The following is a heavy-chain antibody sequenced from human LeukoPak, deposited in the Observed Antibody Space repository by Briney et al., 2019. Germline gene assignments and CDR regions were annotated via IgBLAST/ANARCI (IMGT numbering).Heavy chain of an antibody. Sequence: ASVKVSCKASGYTFTGYYMHWVRQAPGQGLEWMGWINPNSGGTNYAQKFQGRVTMTRDTSTSTAYMELSRLRSDDTAVYYCARDGGERAVAGTNYWGQGTLVTVSS. V-gene: IGHV1-2*02. J-gene: IGHJ4*02. CDR3: ARDGGERAVAGTNY. CDR1: GYTFTGYY. D-gene: IGHD6-19*01. CDR2: INPNSGGT.